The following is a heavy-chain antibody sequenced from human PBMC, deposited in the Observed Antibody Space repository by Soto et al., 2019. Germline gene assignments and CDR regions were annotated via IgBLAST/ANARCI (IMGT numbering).Heavy chain of an antibody. CDR2: ISDSGDTT. D-gene: IGHD1-1*01. J-gene: IGHJ4*02. CDR1: GFTISSYA. V-gene: IGHV3-23*01. Sequence: PGGSLRLSCAASGFTISSYAMSWVRQAPGKGLEWVSAISDSGDTTHYADSVKGRFTISRDTSKNTLYLQMNTLRAEDTAVYYCAKDKPGTTSFDYWGRGTRVTVSS. CDR3: AKDKPGTTSFDY.